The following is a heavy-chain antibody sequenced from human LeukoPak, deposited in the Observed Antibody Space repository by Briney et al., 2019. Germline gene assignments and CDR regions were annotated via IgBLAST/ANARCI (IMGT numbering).Heavy chain of an antibody. V-gene: IGHV3-43*02. Sequence: PGGSLRLSCAASGFTFDDYAMHWVRQAPGKGLEWVSLISGDGGSTYYADSVKGRFTISRDNSKNSLYLQMNSLRTEDTALYYCAKDIIPSLEWAYMDVWGKGTTVTVSS. D-gene: IGHD3-3*01. CDR1: GFTFDDYA. CDR2: ISGDGGST. CDR3: AKDIIPSLEWAYMDV. J-gene: IGHJ6*03.